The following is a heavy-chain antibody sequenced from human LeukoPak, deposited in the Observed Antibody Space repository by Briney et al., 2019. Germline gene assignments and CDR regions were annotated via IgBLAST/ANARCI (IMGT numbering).Heavy chain of an antibody. CDR2: IYHSGST. CDR3: ARDRAHYMDV. V-gene: IGHV4-38-2*02. CDR1: GYSISSGYY. J-gene: IGHJ6*03. Sequence: SETLSLTCTVSGYSISSGYYWGWIRQPPGKGLEWIGSIYHSGSTNYNPSLKSRVTISVDTSKNQFSLKLSSVTAADTAVYYCARDRAHYMDVWGKGTTVTVSS.